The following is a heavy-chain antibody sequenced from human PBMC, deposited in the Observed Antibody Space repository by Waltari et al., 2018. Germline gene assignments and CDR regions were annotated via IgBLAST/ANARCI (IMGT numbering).Heavy chain of an antibody. D-gene: IGHD6-13*01. CDR2: INPNTGNT. J-gene: IGHJ5*02. Sequence: QVHLVQSGAEVKKPGASVKVSCKASGYPFIGYHMHWVRQAPGQGLEWMGWINPNTGNTHNGQKFQGRSNLTRDKPNTTAYMELSGLTSDDTAVYYCARDRWAAERPYKWLDPWGQGTQVTVSS. V-gene: IGHV1-2*02. CDR3: ARDRWAAERPYKWLDP. CDR1: GYPFIGYH.